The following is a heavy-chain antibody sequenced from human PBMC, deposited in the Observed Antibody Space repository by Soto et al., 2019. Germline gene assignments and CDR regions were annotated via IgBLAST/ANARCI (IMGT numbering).Heavy chain of an antibody. CDR3: ARSYSSSLFDP. CDR1: GGSISSGGYS. CDR2: IYHSGSA. D-gene: IGHD6-13*01. J-gene: IGHJ5*02. Sequence: LSLTCAVSGGSISSGGYSWSWIRQPPGKGLEWIGYIYHSGSAYYNPSLKSRVTISVDRSKNQFSLKLSSVTAADTAVYYCARSYSSSLFDPWGQGTLVTVSS. V-gene: IGHV4-30-2*01.